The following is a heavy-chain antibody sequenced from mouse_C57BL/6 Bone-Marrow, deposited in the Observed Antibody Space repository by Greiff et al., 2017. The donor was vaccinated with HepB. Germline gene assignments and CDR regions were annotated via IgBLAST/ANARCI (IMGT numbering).Heavy chain of an antibody. CDR2: IYPGDGDT. CDR1: GYAFSSSW. V-gene: IGHV1-82*01. D-gene: IGHD2-3*01. CDR3: ARRDGYFSWFAY. Sequence: QVQLQQSGPELVKPGASVKISCKASGYAFSSSWMNWVKQRPGKGLEWIGRIYPGDGDTNYNGKFKGKATLTADKSSSTAYMQLSSLTSEDSAVYFCARRDGYFSWFAYWGQGTLVTVSA. J-gene: IGHJ3*01.